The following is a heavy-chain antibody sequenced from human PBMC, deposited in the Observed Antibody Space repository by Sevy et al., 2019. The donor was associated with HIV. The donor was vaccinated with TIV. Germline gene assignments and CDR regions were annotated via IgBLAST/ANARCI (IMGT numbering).Heavy chain of an antibody. CDR3: ARDLFSKSYSENY. CDR2: INEDGSDK. CDR1: GFTLSNYW. Sequence: GGSLRLSCAASGFTLSNYWMSWVRQAPGKGLEWVANINEDGSDKYYVDSVKGRFTISRDNAQNSLYLQMNSLRAEDTAVYYCARDLFSKSYSENYWGQGTLVTVSS. D-gene: IGHD1-26*01. J-gene: IGHJ4*02. V-gene: IGHV3-7*01.